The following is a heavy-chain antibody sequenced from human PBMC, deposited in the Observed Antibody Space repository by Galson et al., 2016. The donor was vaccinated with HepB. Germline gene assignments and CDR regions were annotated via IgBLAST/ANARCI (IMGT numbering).Heavy chain of an antibody. CDR3: AKGTDNWNQYYMDV. J-gene: IGHJ6*03. V-gene: IGHV3-23*01. Sequence: SLRLSCAASGFTFSNYAMNWVRQVPGKGLEWVSGISGGGGGTYYAGSVKGRFTISSDNSKNTSYLQMNSLRAEDTAVYNCAKGTDNWNQYYMDVWGKVTTVSVSS. CDR2: ISGGGGGT. D-gene: IGHD1-20*01. CDR1: GFTFSNYA.